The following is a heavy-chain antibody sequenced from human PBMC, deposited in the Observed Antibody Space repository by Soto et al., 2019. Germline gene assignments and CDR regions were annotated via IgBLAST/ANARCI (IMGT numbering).Heavy chain of an antibody. CDR1: GGSFSGYY. Sequence: LSLTCAVYGGSFSGYYWSWIRQPPGKGLEWIGEINHSGSTNYNPSLKSRVTISVDTSKNQFSLKLSSVTAADTAVYYCARSPRRRIMITFGAVIAPYYFDYWGEGTLVTVSS. CDR2: INHSGST. D-gene: IGHD3-16*02. J-gene: IGHJ4*02. CDR3: ARSPRRRIMITFGAVIAPYYFDY. V-gene: IGHV4-34*01.